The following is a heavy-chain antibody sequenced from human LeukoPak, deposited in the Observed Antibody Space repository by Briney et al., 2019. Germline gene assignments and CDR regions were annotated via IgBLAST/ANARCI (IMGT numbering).Heavy chain of an antibody. CDR3: ARGGGSSGSFDY. CDR1: GGSFSGYY. J-gene: IGHJ4*02. V-gene: IGHV4-34*01. D-gene: IGHD3-22*01. CDR2: INHSGST. Sequence: SETLSLTCAVYGGSFSGYYWSWIRQPPGKGLEWIGEINHSGSTNYNPSLKSRVTISVDTSKNQFSLRLSSVTAADTAVYYCARGGGSSGSFDYWGQGTLVTVSS.